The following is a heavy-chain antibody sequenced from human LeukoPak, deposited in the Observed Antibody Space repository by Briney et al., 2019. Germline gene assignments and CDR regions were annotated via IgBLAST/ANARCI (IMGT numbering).Heavy chain of an antibody. CDR3: ARDFLSGSLDY. D-gene: IGHD1-26*01. Sequence: ASVKVSCKASGYTFTIYGISWVRQAPGQGLEWMGWISGYNGNTNYAQKFQGRVTMTTDTSTSTAYMELRSLRSDDTAVYYCARDFLSGSLDYWGQGTLVTVSS. CDR2: ISGYNGNT. J-gene: IGHJ4*02. CDR1: GYTFTIYG. V-gene: IGHV1-18*01.